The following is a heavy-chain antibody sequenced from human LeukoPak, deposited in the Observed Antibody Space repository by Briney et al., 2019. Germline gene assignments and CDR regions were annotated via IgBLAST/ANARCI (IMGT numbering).Heavy chain of an antibody. CDR2: IYSGGST. Sequence: HAGGSLRLSCAASGFTVSSNYMSWVRQAPGKGLEWVSVIYSGGSTYYADSVKGRFTISRDNSKNTLYLQMNSLRAEDTAVYYCAAKASGWHFPFDYWGQGTLVTVSS. CDR3: AAKASGWHFPFDY. CDR1: GFTVSSNY. D-gene: IGHD6-19*01. J-gene: IGHJ4*02. V-gene: IGHV3-53*01.